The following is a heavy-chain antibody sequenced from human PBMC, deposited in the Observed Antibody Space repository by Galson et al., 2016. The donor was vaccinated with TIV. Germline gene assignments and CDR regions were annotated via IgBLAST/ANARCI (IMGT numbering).Heavy chain of an antibody. CDR3: ATGSLDR. CDR2: ISSSGILI. CDR1: GFTFSDYY. Sequence: SLRLSCAISGFTFSDYYMIWVRQAPGKGLQWVSYISSSGILINYAASVKGRFTVSRDNAKDSLFLQMNSLRVDDTAVYYCATGSLDRWGQGTLVTVSS. J-gene: IGHJ5*02. V-gene: IGHV3-11*05.